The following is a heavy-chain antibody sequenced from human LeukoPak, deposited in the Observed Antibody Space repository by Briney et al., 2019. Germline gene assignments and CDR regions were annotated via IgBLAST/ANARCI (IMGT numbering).Heavy chain of an antibody. J-gene: IGHJ6*03. V-gene: IGHV1-69*05. Sequence: GASVKVSCKASGGTFRSYAISWVRQAPGQGLEWMGGIIPIFGTANYAQKFQGRVTITTDESTSTAYMELSSLRSEDTAVYYCARAQTYYYDSSGYTYYYYYMDVWGKGTTVTVPS. CDR1: GGTFRSYA. D-gene: IGHD3-22*01. CDR2: IIPIFGTA. CDR3: ARAQTYYYDSSGYTYYYYYMDV.